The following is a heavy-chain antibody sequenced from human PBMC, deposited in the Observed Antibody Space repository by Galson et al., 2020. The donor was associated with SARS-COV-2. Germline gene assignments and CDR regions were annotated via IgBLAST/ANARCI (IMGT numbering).Heavy chain of an antibody. J-gene: IGHJ5*02. CDR1: GYTFVNHG. CDR3: ARLDRAYFGAGTCPPTWFDP. CDR2: IAVYNGNT. V-gene: IGHV1-18*01. D-gene: IGHD3-10*01. Sequence: ASVKVSCKATGYTFVNHGITWVRQAPGQGLEWMGWIAVYNGNTKYAQNFQGRISMTTDSFTNTAYMEVRSLRSDDTAVYYCARLDRAYFGAGTCPPTWFDPWCQGAQGIVSS.